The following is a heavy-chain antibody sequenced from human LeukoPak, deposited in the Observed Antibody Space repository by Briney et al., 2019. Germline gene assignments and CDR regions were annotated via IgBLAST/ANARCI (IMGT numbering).Heavy chain of an antibody. D-gene: IGHD2-15*01. CDR3: ARGYCSGGSCHPGYYYGMDV. CDR1: GGTFSSYA. J-gene: IGHJ6*02. Sequence: SVKVSCKASGGTFSSYAISWVRQAPGQGLEWMGRIIPILGIANYAQKFQGRVTITADKSTSTAYMELSSLRSEDTAVYYCARGYCSGGSCHPGYYYGMDVWGQGTTVTVSS. CDR2: IIPILGIA. V-gene: IGHV1-69*04.